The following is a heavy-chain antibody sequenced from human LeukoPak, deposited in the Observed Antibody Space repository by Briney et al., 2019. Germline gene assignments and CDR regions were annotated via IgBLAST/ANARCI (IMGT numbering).Heavy chain of an antibody. CDR3: ARDQYDTWSRRGNFDS. J-gene: IGHJ4*02. CDR2: ISSSSSTI. Sequence: GGSLRLSCAASGFTFSSYSMNWVRQAPGKGLEWVSYISSSSSTIYYADSVKGRFTISRDNTKNSLYLQMNSLRDEDTEVFYCARDQYDTWSRRGNFDSWGQGTLVIVSS. D-gene: IGHD3/OR15-3a*01. V-gene: IGHV3-48*02. CDR1: GFTFSSYS.